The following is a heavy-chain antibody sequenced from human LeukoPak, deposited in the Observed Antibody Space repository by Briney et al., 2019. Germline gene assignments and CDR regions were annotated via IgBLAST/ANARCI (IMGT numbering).Heavy chain of an antibody. D-gene: IGHD3-10*01. V-gene: IGHV3-11*06. CDR1: GFTFTDFY. CDR3: ARKTYYYDSGSYSKSYYFDY. J-gene: IGHJ4*02. CDR2: ISRGSTDT. Sequence: GGSLRLSCAASGFTFTDFYMSWIRQAPGKGLEWLSDISRGSTDTNYADSVKGRFTISRDNAKNSLFLQLNSLGAEDTAVYYCARKTYYYDSGSYSKSYYFDYWGQGTLVTVSS.